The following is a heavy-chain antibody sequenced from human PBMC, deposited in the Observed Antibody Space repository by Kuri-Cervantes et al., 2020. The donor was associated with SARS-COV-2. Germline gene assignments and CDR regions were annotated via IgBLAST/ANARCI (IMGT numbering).Heavy chain of an antibody. CDR3: ARDRGSSGWSWVYYYYGMDV. Sequence: ASVKVSCKASGYTFTSYGISWVRQAPGQGLEWMGWISAYNGNTNYAQKLQGRVTMTTDTSTSTAYMELRSLRSDDTAVYYCARDRGSSGWSWVYYYYGMDVWVQGTTVTVSS. CDR1: GYTFTSYG. D-gene: IGHD6-19*01. CDR2: ISAYNGNT. V-gene: IGHV1-18*01. J-gene: IGHJ6*02.